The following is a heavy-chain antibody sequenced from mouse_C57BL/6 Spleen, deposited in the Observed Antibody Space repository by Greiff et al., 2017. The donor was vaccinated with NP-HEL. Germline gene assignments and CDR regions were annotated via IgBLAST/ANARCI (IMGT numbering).Heavy chain of an antibody. V-gene: IGHV1-83*01. J-gene: IGHJ1*03. CDR1: YTFTDYYM. CDR3: RESPYYGSSYKYFDV. CDR2: YPGSGNTY. Sequence: VQLQQSGPELVKPGASVKMSCKASGYTFTDYYMHWVKQKPGKGLEWIGEIYPGSGNTYYNEKFKGKATLTADTSSSTAYMQLSSLTSEDSAVYFCARESPYYGSSYKYFDVWGTGTTVTVSS. D-gene: IGHD1-1*01.